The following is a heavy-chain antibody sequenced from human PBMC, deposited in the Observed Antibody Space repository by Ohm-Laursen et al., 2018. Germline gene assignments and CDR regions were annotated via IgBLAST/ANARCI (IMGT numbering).Heavy chain of an antibody. D-gene: IGHD1-1*01. V-gene: IGHV3-23*01. J-gene: IGHJ4*02. CDR1: GFTFSSCA. Sequence: SLRLSCAASGFTFSSCAMNWVRQAPGKGLEWVSGISGSGGSTDYADSVKGRFTISRDNSKNTVYLQMNSLRAEDTAVYYCARGTGVNEGDYWGQGTLVTVSS. CDR3: ARGTGVNEGDY. CDR2: ISGSGGST.